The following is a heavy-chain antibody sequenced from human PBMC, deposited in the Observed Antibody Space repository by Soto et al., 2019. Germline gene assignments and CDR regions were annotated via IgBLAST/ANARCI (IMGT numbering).Heavy chain of an antibody. CDR1: GGSISSYY. CDR3: ARHYGSFDP. Sequence: PSETLSLTCTVSGGSISSYYWSWIRQPPGKGLEWIGYTFYSGSTYFNPSLKSRVTVSVDTSKNQFSLKLSSVTAADTAVYYCARHYGSFDPWGQGTLVTVSS. V-gene: IGHV4-59*08. J-gene: IGHJ5*02. D-gene: IGHD3-10*01. CDR2: TFYSGST.